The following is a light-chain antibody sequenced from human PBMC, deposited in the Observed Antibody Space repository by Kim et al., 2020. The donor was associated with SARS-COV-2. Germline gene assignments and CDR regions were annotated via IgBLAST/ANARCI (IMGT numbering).Light chain of an antibody. J-gene: IGKJ4*01. Sequence: EIVLTQSPATLSLSPGERATLSCRASQSVSSYLAWYQQKPGQAPRLLIYDASNRATGIPARFSGSGSGTDFTLTISSLEPEDFAVYYCQQRSNWPPEGTFGGGTKLEI. V-gene: IGKV3-11*01. CDR1: QSVSSY. CDR3: QQRSNWPPEGT. CDR2: DAS.